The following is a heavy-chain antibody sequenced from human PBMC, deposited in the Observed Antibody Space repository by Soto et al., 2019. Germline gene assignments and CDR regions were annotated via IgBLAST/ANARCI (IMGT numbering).Heavy chain of an antibody. CDR3: ARGAGYCSGGSWYGPCEF. CDR2: ISYDGSNK. Sequence: QVQLVESGGGVVQPGRSLRLSCAASGFTFSSYAMHWVRQAPGKGLEWVAVISYDGSNKYYADSVKGRFTITRDNSKNTRYLQKNSLRAEATAVYCRARGAGYCSGGSWYGPCEFWGQGTLVTVSS. V-gene: IGHV3-30-3*01. J-gene: IGHJ4*02. CDR1: GFTFSSYA. D-gene: IGHD2-15*01.